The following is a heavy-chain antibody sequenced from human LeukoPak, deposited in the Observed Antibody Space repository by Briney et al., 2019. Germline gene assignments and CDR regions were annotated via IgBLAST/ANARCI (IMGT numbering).Heavy chain of an antibody. Sequence: GASVKVSCKASGYTFIDYYIHWVRQAPGRGLEWMGWINLISGGTNYAQKFQGRVTMTKDTSINTASMELSRLTSDDSAVYYCARALKKWELLDAAGYWGQGTLVTVSS. J-gene: IGHJ4*02. CDR3: ARALKKWELLDAAGY. CDR1: GYTFIDYY. V-gene: IGHV1-2*02. CDR2: INLISGGT. D-gene: IGHD1-26*01.